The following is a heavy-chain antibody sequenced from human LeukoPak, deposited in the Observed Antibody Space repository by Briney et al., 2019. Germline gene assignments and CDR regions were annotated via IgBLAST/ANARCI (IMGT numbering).Heavy chain of an antibody. D-gene: IGHD2/OR15-2a*01. J-gene: IGHJ4*02. CDR2: ISWNSGSI. CDR3: AKGPRITWIDY. CDR1: GFTFDDYA. V-gene: IGHV3-9*01. Sequence: GGSLRLPCAASGFTFDDYAMHWVRQAPGKGLEWVSGISWNSGSIGYADSVKGRFTISRDNAKNSLYLQMNSLRPEDTALYYCAKGPRITWIDYWGQGTLVTVSS.